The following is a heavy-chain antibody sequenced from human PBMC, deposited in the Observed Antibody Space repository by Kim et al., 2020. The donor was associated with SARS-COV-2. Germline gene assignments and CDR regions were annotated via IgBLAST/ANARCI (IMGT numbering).Heavy chain of an antibody. CDR3: AKGSGSYSYYFDY. Sequence: YADAVKGRFTISRDNSKNPLFLQMDSLRAEDTAVYYCAKGSGSYSYYFDYWGQGTLVTVSS. J-gene: IGHJ4*02. V-gene: IGHV3-23*01. D-gene: IGHD1-26*01.